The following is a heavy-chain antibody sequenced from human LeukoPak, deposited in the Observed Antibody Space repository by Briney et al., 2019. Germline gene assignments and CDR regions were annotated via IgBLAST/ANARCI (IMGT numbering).Heavy chain of an antibody. CDR3: AKVDVGAVAGTNPDY. CDR2: ISWNSGSI. V-gene: IGHV3-9*01. CDR1: GFTFDDYA. Sequence: GGSLRLSCAASGFTFDDYAMHWVRQAPGKGLEWVSGISWNSGSIGYADSVKGRFTISRDNSKNTLYLQMNSLRAEDTAVYYCAKVDVGAVAGTNPDYWGQGTLVTVSS. J-gene: IGHJ4*02. D-gene: IGHD6-19*01.